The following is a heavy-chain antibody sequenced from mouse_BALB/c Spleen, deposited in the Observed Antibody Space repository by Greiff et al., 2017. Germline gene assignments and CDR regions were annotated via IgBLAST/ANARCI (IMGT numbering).Heavy chain of an antibody. CDR2: IWGDGNT. CDR1: GFSLTGYG. Sequence: VQLVESGPGLVAPSQSLSITCTVSGFSLTGYGVNWVRQPPGKGLEWLGMIWGDGNTDYNSALKSRLSITKDNSKSQVFLKMNSLQTDDTARYYCARDRGYYGSLDDWGQGTTLTVSS. V-gene: IGHV2-6-7*01. CDR3: ARDRGYYGSLDD. J-gene: IGHJ2*01. D-gene: IGHD1-1*01.